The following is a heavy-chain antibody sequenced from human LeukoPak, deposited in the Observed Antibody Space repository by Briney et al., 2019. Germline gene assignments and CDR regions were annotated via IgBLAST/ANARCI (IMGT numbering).Heavy chain of an antibody. CDR1: GFTFSSYA. Sequence: GGSLRLSCAASGFTFSSYAMSWVRQAPGKGLEWVSAISGSGDRTYYADSVKGRFTISRDNSKNTLYLQMNSLRAEDTAVYYCANIRAAAGTFDYWGQGTLVTVSS. D-gene: IGHD6-13*01. CDR3: ANIRAAAGTFDY. V-gene: IGHV3-23*01. CDR2: ISGSGDRT. J-gene: IGHJ4*02.